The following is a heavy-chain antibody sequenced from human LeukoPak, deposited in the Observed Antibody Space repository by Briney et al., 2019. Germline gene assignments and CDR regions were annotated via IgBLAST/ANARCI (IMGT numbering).Heavy chain of an antibody. Sequence: KPSETLSLTCAFAVSSISSGYSWVWIRPRPGKGLQGIGSIYHSGSTYYNPSLKSRTTTSAEASTNHFSLKLISRTAADAAVYYCARLSYSSSWYFDLWGRGTLVTVSS. CDR2: IYHSGST. J-gene: IGHJ2*01. CDR3: ARLSYSSSWYFDL. CDR1: VSSISSGYS. D-gene: IGHD6-13*01. V-gene: IGHV4-38-2*01.